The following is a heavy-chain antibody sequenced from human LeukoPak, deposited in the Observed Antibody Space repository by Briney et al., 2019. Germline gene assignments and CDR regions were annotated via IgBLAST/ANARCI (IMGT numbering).Heavy chain of an antibody. Sequence: GGSLRLSCAASGFSFSSYWMHWVRQAPGKGLVWVARIQYDGSTTNYADSVKGRFTISRDNAKKTLYVQMNSLRAEDTAVYYCARALVAGVTLNALDIWGQGTMVTVSS. CDR1: GFSFSSYW. J-gene: IGHJ3*02. V-gene: IGHV3-74*01. D-gene: IGHD2-15*01. CDR2: IQYDGSTT. CDR3: ARALVAGVTLNALDI.